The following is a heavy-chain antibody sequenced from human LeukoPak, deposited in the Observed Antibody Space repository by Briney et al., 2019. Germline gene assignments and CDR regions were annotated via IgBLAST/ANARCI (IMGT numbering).Heavy chain of an antibody. CDR2: IYSGGNT. Sequence: PGGSLRLSCAASGFIVSNTYMSWVRQAPGKGLEWVSLIYSGGNTYYADSVKGRFTISKDNSKNTLYLQMNNLGAEDTAMYYCARESRFSSGWYYFDSWGQGTLVAVSS. V-gene: IGHV3-53*01. J-gene: IGHJ4*02. D-gene: IGHD6-19*01. CDR1: GFIVSNTY. CDR3: ARESRFSSGWYYFDS.